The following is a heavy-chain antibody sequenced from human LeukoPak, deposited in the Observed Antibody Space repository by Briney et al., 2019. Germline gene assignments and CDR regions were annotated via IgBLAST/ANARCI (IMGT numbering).Heavy chain of an antibody. V-gene: IGHV3-15*01. Sequence: PGGSLRLSCGASGFTFNSAWMNWVRQAPGKGLEWVARTKGEIDGGTTDYAAPVKGRFTVSRDDSKNTLYLQMNSLRTEDTALYYCSTAGYCTNGVCYALDYWGQGTLVTVSS. CDR1: GFTFNSAW. J-gene: IGHJ4*02. CDR3: STAGYCTNGVCYALDY. D-gene: IGHD2-8*01. CDR2: TKGEIDGGTT.